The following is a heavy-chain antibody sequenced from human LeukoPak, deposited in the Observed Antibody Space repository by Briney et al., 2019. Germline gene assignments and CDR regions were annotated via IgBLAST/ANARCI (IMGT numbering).Heavy chain of an antibody. V-gene: IGHV3-23*01. CDR2: ISGCGHST. Sequence: GGSLRLSCAASGFTFSSYAMSWVRQAPGKGLEWVSGISGCGHSTYSADSVKGRLTISRDNSKNTLYLQMNSLRAEDTAVYYCAKARERYSSSSSDHYFEYWGQGTLVTVSS. CDR1: GFTFSSYA. CDR3: AKARERYSSSSSDHYFEY. D-gene: IGHD6-13*01. J-gene: IGHJ4*02.